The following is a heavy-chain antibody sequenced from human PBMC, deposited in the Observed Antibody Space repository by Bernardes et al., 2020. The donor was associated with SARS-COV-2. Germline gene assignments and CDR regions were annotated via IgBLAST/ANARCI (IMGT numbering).Heavy chain of an antibody. D-gene: IGHD3-22*01. CDR1: GFTFSSYA. CDR3: ARDQPRITMIVVVRWYFDL. J-gene: IGHJ2*01. V-gene: IGHV3-30-3*01. CDR2: ISYDGSNK. Sequence: GGSLSLSCAASGFTFSSYAMHWVRQAPGKGLEWVAVISYDGSNKYYADSVKGRFTISRDNSKNTLYLQMNSLRAEDTAVYYCARDQPRITMIVVVRWYFDLWGRGTLVTVSS.